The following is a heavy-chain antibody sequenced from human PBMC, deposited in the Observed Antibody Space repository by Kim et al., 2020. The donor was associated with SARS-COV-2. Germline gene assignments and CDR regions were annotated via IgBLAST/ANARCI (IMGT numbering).Heavy chain of an antibody. V-gene: IGHV4-30-4*01. D-gene: IGHD6-19*01. CDR2: VYYTGST. J-gene: IGHJ6*03. CDR3: ARGVGYSSGYHGGYLDV. Sequence: SETLSLTCTVSGGSIGSGDYYWSWIRQPPGKGLEWIGYVYYTGSTYYNPSLKSRVIISLDTSKKYFSLKLTSVTAADTTVYYCARGVGYSSGYHGGYLDVWGKGTTVTVSS. CDR1: GGSIGSGDYY.